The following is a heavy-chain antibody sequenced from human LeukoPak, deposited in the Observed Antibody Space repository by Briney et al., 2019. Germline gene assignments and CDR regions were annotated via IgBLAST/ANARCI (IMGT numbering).Heavy chain of an antibody. D-gene: IGHD3-3*02. J-gene: IGHJ6*03. Sequence: GGSLRLSCVGSGFTFSTYSMKWVRQAPGKGLKWVSHIGGSGSFIYYADSVKGRFTISRDNAKNSVYLQMNSLRDEDTAVYFCARLLATWDYYYMDVWGKGTTVTVSS. CDR3: ARLLATWDYYYMDV. CDR2: IGGSGSFI. CDR1: GFTFSTYS. V-gene: IGHV3-48*02.